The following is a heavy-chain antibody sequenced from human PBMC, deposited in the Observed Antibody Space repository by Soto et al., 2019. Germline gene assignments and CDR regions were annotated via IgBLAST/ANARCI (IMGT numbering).Heavy chain of an antibody. V-gene: IGHV4-34*01. CDR1: GGSFSDYY. CDR2: INHSGTN. CDR3: ARKPIYHFFAGYYSVDY. J-gene: IGHJ4*02. Sequence: QVQLRQWGAGLLKPSETLSLTCAVFGGSFSDYYWTWIRQPPGKGLEWIGEINHSGTNSYNPYLKSRLTISVDTSNNQFSLKLSSVTAADTAVYYCARKPIYHFFAGYYSVDYWGQGTLVTVSS. D-gene: IGHD3-9*01.